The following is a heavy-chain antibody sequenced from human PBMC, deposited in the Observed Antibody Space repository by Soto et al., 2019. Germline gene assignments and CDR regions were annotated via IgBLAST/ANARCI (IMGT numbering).Heavy chain of an antibody. D-gene: IGHD1-1*01. CDR1: GYTFTSYV. CDR2: ISAHNGNT. Sequence: QVHLVQSGAEVKKPGASVKVSCKASGYTFTSYVITWVRQAPGHGLVWRGWISAHNGNTDYAQKLQGRVLLTRHTSTSTAYMELRSLISDGTAVYYCARGRYGDYWGQGALVTFSS. V-gene: IGHV1-18*01. J-gene: IGHJ4*02. CDR3: ARGRYGDY.